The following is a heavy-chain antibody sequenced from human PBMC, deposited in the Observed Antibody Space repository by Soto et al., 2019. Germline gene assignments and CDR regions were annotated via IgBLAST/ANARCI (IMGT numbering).Heavy chain of an antibody. Sequence: QVQLQESGPGLVKPSQTLSLTCTVSGGSISSGGYYWSWIRQHPGKGLEWIGYIYYSGSTYYNPSLKSRVTISVDTSKNQFSLKLSSGTAADTAVYYCARSRVGATFLFDPWGQGTLVTVSS. CDR2: IYYSGST. CDR3: ARSRVGATFLFDP. D-gene: IGHD1-26*01. J-gene: IGHJ5*02. V-gene: IGHV4-31*03. CDR1: GGSISSGGYY.